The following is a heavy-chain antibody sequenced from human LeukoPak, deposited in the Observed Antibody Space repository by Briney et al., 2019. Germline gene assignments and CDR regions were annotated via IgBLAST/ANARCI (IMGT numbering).Heavy chain of an antibody. D-gene: IGHD6-19*01. Sequence: PGGSLRLSCAASGFTFSSHSMNWVRQAPGKGLEWVSYISSSSSTIYYADSVKGRFTISRDNAKNSLYLQMNSLTAEDTAVYYCVPGGLAVSGIDYWGQGALVTVSS. CDR2: ISSSSSTI. J-gene: IGHJ4*02. CDR3: VPGGLAVSGIDY. CDR1: GFTFSSHS. V-gene: IGHV3-48*01.